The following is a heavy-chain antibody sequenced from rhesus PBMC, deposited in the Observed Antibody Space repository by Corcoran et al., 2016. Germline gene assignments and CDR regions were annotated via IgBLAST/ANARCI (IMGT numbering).Heavy chain of an antibody. CDR2: IRSSGST. CDR3: VKVTVGISGWYGNWYFDI. Sequence: QLQLQESGPGLVKPSETLSLTCAVSGGSIRDYWWSLIRTPSGKGLEWFGRIRSSGSTNYNPLLRRRVTISRETSKNQFSLKLISVTAADTSGYYCVKVTVGISGWYGNWYFDIWGPGTPITISS. CDR1: GGSIRDYW. D-gene: IGHD6-31*01. J-gene: IGHJ2*01. V-gene: IGHV4-147*01.